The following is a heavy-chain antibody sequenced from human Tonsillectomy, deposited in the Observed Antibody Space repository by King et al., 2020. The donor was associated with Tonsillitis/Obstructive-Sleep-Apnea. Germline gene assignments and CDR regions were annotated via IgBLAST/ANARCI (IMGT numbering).Heavy chain of an antibody. CDR3: AREETYGGYARIHYFAY. Sequence: VQLVESGAEVKKPGASVKVSCKASGYTFTNYDITWVRQAPGHGLEWMGRISAYNGNTLYAEKFQGRVTMTAGTSTRTAYMELRGLKSDDTAVYYCAREETYGGYARIHYFAYWGQGTLVTVAS. CDR2: ISAYNGNT. V-gene: IGHV1-18*01. CDR1: GYTFTNYD. J-gene: IGHJ4*02. D-gene: IGHD5-12*01.